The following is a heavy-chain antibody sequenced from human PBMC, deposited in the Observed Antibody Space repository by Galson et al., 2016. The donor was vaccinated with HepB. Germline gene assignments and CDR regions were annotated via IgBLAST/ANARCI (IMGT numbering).Heavy chain of an antibody. Sequence: SLRLSCADSGLTFRNHWMNWVRQAPGKALEWVASTWPDGGDSYYVDSVRGRFTISRANDKNSVYLKMDSLRAEDTDVYYCASRQILVVAGARKDFFDFWGQGTVVTVSS. D-gene: IGHD2-15*01. CDR1: GLTFRNHW. CDR3: ASRQILVVAGARKDFFDF. CDR2: TWPDGGDS. V-gene: IGHV3-7*01. J-gene: IGHJ3*01.